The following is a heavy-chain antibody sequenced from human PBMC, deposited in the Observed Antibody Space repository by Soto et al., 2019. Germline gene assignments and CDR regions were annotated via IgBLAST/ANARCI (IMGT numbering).Heavy chain of an antibody. J-gene: IGHJ4*02. CDR1: GVSVSRGNSY. V-gene: IGHV4-61*01. D-gene: IGHD2-15*01. CDR3: ARDAIAFFDS. Sequence: QVQLQESGPGLVDPSETLSLTCTVSGVSVSRGNSYWSWIRQPQGKGLEWIGYSHDSGITNYNPSLKSRVTRPTDTSKNQCSLKLTSVTAADTATYYCARDAIAFFDSWGQGTLVNVSS. CDR2: SHDSGIT.